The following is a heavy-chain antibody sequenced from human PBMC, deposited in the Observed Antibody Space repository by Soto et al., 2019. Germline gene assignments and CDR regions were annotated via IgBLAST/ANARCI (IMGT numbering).Heavy chain of an antibody. CDR1: GFTFSSYA. V-gene: IGHV3-30-3*01. Sequence: HPGGSLRLSCAASGFTFSSYAMHWVRQAPGKGLEWVAVIPYDGSNKYYADSVKGRFTISRDNSKNTLYLQMNSLRAEDTAVYYCSKDWVVQVYYFYYWGQGTLVTVSS. CDR3: SKDWVVQVYYFYY. D-gene: IGHD2-15*01. CDR2: IPYDGSNK. J-gene: IGHJ4*02.